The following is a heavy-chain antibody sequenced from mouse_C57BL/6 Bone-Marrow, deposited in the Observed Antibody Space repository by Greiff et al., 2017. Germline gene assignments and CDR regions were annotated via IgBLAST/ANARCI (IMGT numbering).Heavy chain of an antibody. CDR2: IDPSDSYT. V-gene: IGHV1-69*01. D-gene: IGHD1-1*01. Sequence: VQLQQPGAELVMPGASVKLSCKASGYTFTSYWMHWVKQRPGQGLEWIGEIDPSDSYTNYNQKFKGKSTLTVDKSSSTAYMLLSSLTSADSAVYYCARSHYYGSRYERTWFAYWGQGTLVTVSA. J-gene: IGHJ3*01. CDR3: ARSHYYGSRYERTWFAY. CDR1: GYTFTSYW.